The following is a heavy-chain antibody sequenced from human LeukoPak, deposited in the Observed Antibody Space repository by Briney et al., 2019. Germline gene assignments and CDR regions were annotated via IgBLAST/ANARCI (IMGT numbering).Heavy chain of an antibody. V-gene: IGHV3-21*01. CDR2: ISRSSSYI. Sequence: GGSLRLSCAASGFTLSSYSMNWVRQAPGKGLEWVSSISRSSSYIYYADSMKGRFTISRDNANNSLFLQMNSLRAEDTAVCYCARGGVSVGGNFDYWGQGTLVTVSS. CDR1: GFTLSSYS. J-gene: IGHJ4*02. D-gene: IGHD4-23*01. CDR3: ARGGVSVGGNFDY.